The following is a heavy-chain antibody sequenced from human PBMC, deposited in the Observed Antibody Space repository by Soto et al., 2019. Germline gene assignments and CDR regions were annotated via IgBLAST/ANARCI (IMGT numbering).Heavy chain of an antibody. J-gene: IGHJ6*02. D-gene: IGHD3-10*01. CDR2: INAGNGNT. Sequence: ASVKVSCKASGYTFTSYAMHWVRQAPGQRLEWMGWINAGNGNTKYSQKFQGRVTITRDTSASTAYMELSSLRSEDTAVYYCAREGNYGSGSYYLYYYGMDVWGQGTTVTVSS. V-gene: IGHV1-3*01. CDR3: AREGNYGSGSYYLYYYGMDV. CDR1: GYTFTSYA.